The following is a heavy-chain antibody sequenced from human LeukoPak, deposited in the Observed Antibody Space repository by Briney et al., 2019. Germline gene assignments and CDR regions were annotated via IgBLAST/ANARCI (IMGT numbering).Heavy chain of an antibody. CDR2: IWYDGSNK. Sequence: PGGSLRLSCAASGFTFSSYGMHWVRQAPGKGLEWVAVIWYDGSNKYYADSVKGRFTISRDNSKNTLYLQMNSLRAEDTAVYYCAKDGLNYYDSSGYYYAFDIWDQGTMVTVSS. D-gene: IGHD3-22*01. J-gene: IGHJ3*02. V-gene: IGHV3-33*06. CDR3: AKDGLNYYDSSGYYYAFDI. CDR1: GFTFSSYG.